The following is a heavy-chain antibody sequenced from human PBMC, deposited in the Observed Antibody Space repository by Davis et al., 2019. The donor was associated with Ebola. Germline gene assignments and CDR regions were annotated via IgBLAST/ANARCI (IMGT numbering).Heavy chain of an antibody. D-gene: IGHD5-24*01. CDR1: GFTFSGSP. V-gene: IGHV3-73*01. CDR3: SPSRDGYSFDY. Sequence: GESLKISCAASGFTFSGSPMYWVRQASGKGLEWVGRIRSKVNDYATAYAESVKGRFSISRDDSKNTAYLQMNSLKTEDTAVYYCSPSRDGYSFDYWGQGTLVTVSS. CDR2: IRSKVNDYAT. J-gene: IGHJ4*02.